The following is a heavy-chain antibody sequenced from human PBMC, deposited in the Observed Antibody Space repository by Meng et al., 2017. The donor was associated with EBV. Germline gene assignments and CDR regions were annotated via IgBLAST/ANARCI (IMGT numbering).Heavy chain of an antibody. CDR3: AGGQQWLRSPYFDY. D-gene: IGHD5-12*01. V-gene: IGHV3-30-3*01. Sequence: QAVLGESGGGVFQPGSSFRLSCAASVFTLSSYAMHWVRQAPGKGLEWVAVISYDGSNKYYEDSVKGRFTISRDNSKNTLYLQMNSLRAEDTAVYYCAGGQQWLRSPYFDYWGQGTLVTVSS. J-gene: IGHJ4*02. CDR1: VFTLSSYA. CDR2: ISYDGSNK.